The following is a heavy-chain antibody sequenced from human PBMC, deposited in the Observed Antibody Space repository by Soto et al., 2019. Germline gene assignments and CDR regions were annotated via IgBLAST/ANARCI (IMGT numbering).Heavy chain of an antibody. CDR2: ISSTSTYI. Sequence: EVQLVESGGGLVKPGGSLRLSCTASGFTLSSYNVNWVRQAPGKGLEWVASISSTSTYIYYTDSVKGRFTISRDNAKNSLYLQMNSLRAEDTAVYYCETESTVTTRDDAFDIWGQGTMVTVSS. V-gene: IGHV3-21*02. CDR3: ETESTVTTRDDAFDI. D-gene: IGHD4-17*01. CDR1: GFTLSSYN. J-gene: IGHJ3*02.